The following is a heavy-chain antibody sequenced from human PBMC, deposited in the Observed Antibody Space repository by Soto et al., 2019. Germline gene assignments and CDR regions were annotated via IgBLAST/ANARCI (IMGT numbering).Heavy chain of an antibody. CDR3: ARQTYCSSTSCYTVDS. CDR1: GYSLTSYW. J-gene: IGHJ4*02. Sequence: LKISCKGSGYSLTSYWIGWVRQMPGKGLEWMGIIYLGDSDTRYSPSFQGQVTISADKSISTAYLQWSSLKASDTAMYYCARQTYCSSTSCYTVDSWGQGTLVTVSS. D-gene: IGHD2-2*02. V-gene: IGHV5-51*01. CDR2: IYLGDSDT.